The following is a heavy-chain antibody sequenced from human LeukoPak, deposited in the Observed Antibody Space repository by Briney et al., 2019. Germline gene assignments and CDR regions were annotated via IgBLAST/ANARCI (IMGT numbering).Heavy chain of an antibody. CDR1: GFTFDDYA. Sequence: PGRSLRLSCAVSGFTFDDYAMHWVRQAPGKGLEWVSGISWNSGSIGYADTVKGRFTISRDNAKNSLYLQMNSLRAEDTALYYCAKDRHYGSGSTRVFDFDYWGQGTLVTVSS. V-gene: IGHV3-9*01. CDR2: ISWNSGSI. D-gene: IGHD3-10*01. J-gene: IGHJ4*02. CDR3: AKDRHYGSGSTRVFDFDY.